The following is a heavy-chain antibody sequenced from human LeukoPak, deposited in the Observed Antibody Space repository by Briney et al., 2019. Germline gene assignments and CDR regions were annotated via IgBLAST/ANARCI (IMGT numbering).Heavy chain of an antibody. J-gene: IGHJ5*02. D-gene: IGHD3-10*01. CDR1: GFTFSSYA. V-gene: IGHV3-23*01. CDR2: ISDSGGNT. Sequence: GGSLRLSCAASGFTFSSYAMTWVRQAPGKGLEWVSAISDSGGNTYYADSMKGRFTISRDNSKNTLYLQMNSLRAEDTAVYYCARDGRGLLWFGELSEIDPWGQGTLVTVSS. CDR3: ARDGRGLLWFGELSEIDP.